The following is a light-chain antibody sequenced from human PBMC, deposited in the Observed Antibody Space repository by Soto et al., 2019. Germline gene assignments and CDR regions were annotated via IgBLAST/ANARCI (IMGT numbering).Light chain of an antibody. Sequence: SVVTQPPAASGSPWQSVTISCTGTSSDVGGYNYVSWYQQHPGKAPKLMIYEVSKRPSGVPDRFSGSKSGNTASLTVSGLQAEDEADYYCSSYAGSNNYVFGTGTKVTVL. V-gene: IGLV2-8*01. CDR1: SSDVGGYNY. CDR3: SSYAGSNNYV. J-gene: IGLJ1*01. CDR2: EVS.